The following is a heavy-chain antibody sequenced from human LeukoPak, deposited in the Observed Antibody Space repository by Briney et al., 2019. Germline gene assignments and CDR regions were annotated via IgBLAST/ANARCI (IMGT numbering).Heavy chain of an antibody. CDR1: GFTFGAYC. D-gene: IGHD3-10*01. CDR2: INWNSDTI. J-gene: IGHJ6*04. V-gene: IGHV3-9*01. Sequence: QPGGSLRLSCAASGFTFGAYCMHWVRQPPGKGLEWVSAINWNSDTIHYADSVRGRFTISRDNAKNTLYLQMNSLRAEDTAVYYCAKDRITMVRGVITTHYYYYGMDVWGKGTTVTVSS. CDR3: AKDRITMVRGVITTHYYYYGMDV.